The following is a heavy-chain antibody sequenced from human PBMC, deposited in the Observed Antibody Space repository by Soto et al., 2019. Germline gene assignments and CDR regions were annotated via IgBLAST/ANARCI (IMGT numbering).Heavy chain of an antibody. J-gene: IGHJ5*02. V-gene: IGHV4-4*02. Sequence: PSETLSLTCTVSGGSISSSNWWSWVRQPPGKGLEWIGEIYHSGSTNYNPSLKSRVTISVDKSKNQFSLKLSSVTAADTALYYCARKLYDILTGYFASWGQGTLVTVSS. D-gene: IGHD3-9*01. CDR3: ARKLYDILTGYFAS. CDR2: IYHSGST. CDR1: GGSISSSNW.